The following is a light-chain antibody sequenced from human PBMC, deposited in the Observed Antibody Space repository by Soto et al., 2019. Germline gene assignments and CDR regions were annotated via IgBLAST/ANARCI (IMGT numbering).Light chain of an antibody. V-gene: IGKV1-5*01. CDR1: QSIVSW. CDR2: DAS. J-gene: IGKJ2*01. Sequence: DIQMTQSPSTLSASVGDRVTITCRASQSIVSWLAWYQQKPGTAPKLLIYDASSLQTGVPSRFSGSRSGAEFTLTISSLQAEDVAVYYCQQYYSTPYTFGQGTKLEIK. CDR3: QQYYSTPYT.